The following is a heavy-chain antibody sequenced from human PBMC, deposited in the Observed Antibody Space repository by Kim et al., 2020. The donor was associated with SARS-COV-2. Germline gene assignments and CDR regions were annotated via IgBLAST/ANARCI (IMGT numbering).Heavy chain of an antibody. CDR3: ARGGTSSGWHYYYYYIDV. J-gene: IGHJ6*03. D-gene: IGHD6-19*01. CDR1: GFTFSTYW. CDR2: IKHDASEK. Sequence: GGSLRLSCAASGFTFSTYWMSWVRQAPGKGLEWVANIKHDASEKYYVDSVKGRFTISRDNAKNSLYLQMNSLRADDTAVYYCARGGTSSGWHYYYYYIDVWGKGTAVSLS. V-gene: IGHV3-7*01.